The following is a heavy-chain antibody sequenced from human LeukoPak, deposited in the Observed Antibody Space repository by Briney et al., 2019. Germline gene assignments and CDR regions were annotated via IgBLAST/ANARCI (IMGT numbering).Heavy chain of an antibody. Sequence: ASVKVSCKASGYTFTSYVINWVRQAPGQGLEWMGWISTYNGNTNYAQELQGRVTMTTNTSTTTAYMELRSLRSDETAMYYCAREGPYGDYSDYWGQGTLVTVSS. CDR2: ISTYNGNT. V-gene: IGHV1-18*01. J-gene: IGHJ4*02. CDR1: GYTFTSYV. CDR3: AREGPYGDYSDY. D-gene: IGHD4-17*01.